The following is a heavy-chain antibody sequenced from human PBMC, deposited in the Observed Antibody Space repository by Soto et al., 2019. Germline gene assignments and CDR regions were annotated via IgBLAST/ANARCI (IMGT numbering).Heavy chain of an antibody. Sequence: GGSLRLSCAASGFTFSSYAMHWVRQAPGKGLEWVAVISYDGSNKYYADSVKGRFTISRDNSKNTLYLQMNSLRAEDTAVYYCARLGYCSSTSCHRYYYYGMDVWGQGTTVTVSS. CDR1: GFTFSSYA. V-gene: IGHV3-30*04. CDR3: ARLGYCSSTSCHRYYYYGMDV. CDR2: ISYDGSNK. D-gene: IGHD2-2*01. J-gene: IGHJ6*02.